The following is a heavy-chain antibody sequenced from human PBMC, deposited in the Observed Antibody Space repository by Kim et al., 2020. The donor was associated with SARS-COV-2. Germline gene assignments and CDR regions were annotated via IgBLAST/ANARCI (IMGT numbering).Heavy chain of an antibody. V-gene: IGHV3-15*01. J-gene: IGHJ4*02. Sequence: KGRFTISRDDSKNTLYLQMNSLKTEDTAVYYCTTTPVTIFGVVITSDFDYWGQGTLVTVSS. D-gene: IGHD3-3*01. CDR3: TTTPVTIFGVVITSDFDY.